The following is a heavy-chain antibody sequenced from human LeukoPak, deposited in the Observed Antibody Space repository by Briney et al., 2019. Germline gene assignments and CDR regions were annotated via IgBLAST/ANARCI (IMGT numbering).Heavy chain of an antibody. D-gene: IGHD3-22*01. V-gene: IGHV4-39*01. J-gene: IGHJ4*02. CDR1: GGSISSSYY. CDR3: ARRREYDSSGYYYFDY. CDR2: IYHSGST. Sequence: SETLSLTCTVSGGSISSSYYWDWIRQPPGKGLEWIGTIYHSGSTNYNPSLKSRVTIFVDTSKNQFSLKLSSVTAADTAVYYCARRREYDSSGYYYFDYWGQGTLVTVSS.